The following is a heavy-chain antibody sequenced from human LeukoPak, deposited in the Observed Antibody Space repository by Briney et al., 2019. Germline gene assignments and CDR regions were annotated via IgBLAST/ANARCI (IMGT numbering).Heavy chain of an antibody. Sequence: PGGSLRLSCAASGFTFSNAWMSWLRQAPGKGLEGVSFIYSDNTHYSHSVKGRFTISRDNSNNTLYLQMNSLRAADTAVYYCARRAGAYSHPYDYWGQGTLVTVSS. D-gene: IGHD4/OR15-4a*01. V-gene: IGHV3-53*01. J-gene: IGHJ4*02. CDR2: IYSDNT. CDR3: ARRAGAYSHPYDY. CDR1: GFTFSNAW.